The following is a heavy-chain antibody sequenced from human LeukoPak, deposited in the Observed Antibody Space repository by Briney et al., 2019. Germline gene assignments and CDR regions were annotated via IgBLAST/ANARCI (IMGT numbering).Heavy chain of an antibody. V-gene: IGHV3-30*04. Sequence: PGGSLRLSCAASGVTFSSYAMRWVRQAPGKGLEWVAVISYDGSNKYYADSVKGRFTISRDNSKNTLSLQMTSLTAEDTAVYYCARDYIRYSSRWCFDYWGQGSLVSVCS. CDR1: GVTFSSYA. D-gene: IGHD6-19*01. CDR2: ISYDGSNK. J-gene: IGHJ4*02. CDR3: ARDYIRYSSRWCFDY.